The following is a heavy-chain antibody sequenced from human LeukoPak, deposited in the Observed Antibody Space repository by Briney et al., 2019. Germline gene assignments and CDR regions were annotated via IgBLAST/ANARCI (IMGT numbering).Heavy chain of an antibody. CDR1: GYTFTSYC. J-gene: IGHJ4*02. CDR3: ARRYSGSYGGLDY. D-gene: IGHD1-26*01. Sequence: ASVKVSCKASGYTFTSYCMHWVRQAPGQGLEWMGIINPSGDSTNYAQKFQGRVTMTRDTSTSTVYMELSSLRSEDTAIYYCARRYSGSYGGLDYWGQGTLVTVSS. CDR2: INPSGDST. V-gene: IGHV1-46*01.